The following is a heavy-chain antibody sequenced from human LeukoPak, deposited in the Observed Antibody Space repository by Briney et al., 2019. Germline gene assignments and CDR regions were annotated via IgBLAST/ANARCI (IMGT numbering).Heavy chain of an antibody. V-gene: IGHV3-21*01. CDR1: GFTFSSYS. CDR2: ISSSSSYI. J-gene: IGHJ5*02. Sequence: GGSLRLSCAASGFTFSSYSMNWVRQAPGKGLELVSSISSSSSYIYYADSVKGRFTISRDNAKNSLYLQMNSLRAEDTAVYYCARDRGDMVRGVIRENNWFDPWGQGTLVTVSS. CDR3: ARDRGDMVRGVIRENNWFDP. D-gene: IGHD3-10*01.